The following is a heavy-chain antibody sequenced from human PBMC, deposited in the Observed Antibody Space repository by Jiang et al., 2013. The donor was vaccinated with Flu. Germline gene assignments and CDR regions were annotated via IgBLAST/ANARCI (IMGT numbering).Heavy chain of an antibody. V-gene: IGHV3-23*01. Sequence: RLSCAASGFTFSSYVMNWVRQAPGKGLEWVSAITGSGGSSYYADSVKGRFTISRDNSKNTLYLQVNSLRADDTAVYYCAYGYSDSSLEYWGQGTPVTVSS. CDR3: AYGYSDSSLEY. J-gene: IGHJ4*02. CDR1: GFTFSSYV. D-gene: IGHD6-6*01. CDR2: ITGSGGSS.